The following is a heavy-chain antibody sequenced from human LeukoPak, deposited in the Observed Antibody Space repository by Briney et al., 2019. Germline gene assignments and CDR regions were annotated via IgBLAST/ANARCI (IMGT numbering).Heavy chain of an antibody. D-gene: IGHD5-12*01. CDR3: ATGSNSGYDPFCFDY. J-gene: IGHJ4*02. CDR1: GFTFSSYA. Sequence: PGGSLRLSCAASGFTFSSYAMSWVRQAPGKGLEWVSAISGSGGSTYYADSVKGRFTISRDNSKNTLYLQMNSLRVEDTAVYYCATGSNSGYDPFCFDYWGQGTLVTVSS. V-gene: IGHV3-23*01. CDR2: ISGSGGST.